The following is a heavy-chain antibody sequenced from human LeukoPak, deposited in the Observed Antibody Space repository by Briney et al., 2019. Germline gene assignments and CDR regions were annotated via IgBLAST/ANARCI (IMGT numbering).Heavy chain of an antibody. D-gene: IGHD4-17*01. Sequence: GRSLRLSCAASGFTFSSYAMHWVRQAPGKGLEWVAVISYDGSNKYYADSVKGRFTISRDNSKNTLHLQMNSLRAEDTAVYYCARDPNDYGDYNDYYYYGMDVWGKGTTVTVSS. CDR3: ARDPNDYGDYNDYYYYGMDV. CDR2: ISYDGSNK. CDR1: GFTFSSYA. J-gene: IGHJ6*04. V-gene: IGHV3-30*04.